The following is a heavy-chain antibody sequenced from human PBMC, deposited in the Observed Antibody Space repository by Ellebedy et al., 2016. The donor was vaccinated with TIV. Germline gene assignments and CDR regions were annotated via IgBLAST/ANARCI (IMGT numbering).Heavy chain of an antibody. CDR3: ARDVVVAGTY. CDR2: INPNSGGT. CDR1: GYTFTGYY. V-gene: IGHV1-2*02. J-gene: IGHJ4*02. Sequence: AASVKVSCKASGYTFTGYYMEWVRQAPGQGLEWMGWINPNSGGTNYAQKFQGRVTMTRDTYISTAYMELSRLRSDDSAVYYCARDVVVAGTYWGQGTLVTVSS. D-gene: IGHD6-19*01.